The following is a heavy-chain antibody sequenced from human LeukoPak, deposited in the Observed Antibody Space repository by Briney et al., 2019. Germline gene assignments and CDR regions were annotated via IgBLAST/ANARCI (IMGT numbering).Heavy chain of an antibody. Sequence: GASVKVSCKASGYTFTGYYMHWVRQAPGQGLEWMGWINPNSGNTGYAQKFQGRVTMTRNTSISTAYMELSSLRSEDTAVYYCARVGYCSSTSCFDYWGQGTLVTVSS. D-gene: IGHD2-2*01. CDR2: INPNSGNT. J-gene: IGHJ4*02. CDR1: GYTFTGYY. V-gene: IGHV1-8*02. CDR3: ARVGYCSSTSCFDY.